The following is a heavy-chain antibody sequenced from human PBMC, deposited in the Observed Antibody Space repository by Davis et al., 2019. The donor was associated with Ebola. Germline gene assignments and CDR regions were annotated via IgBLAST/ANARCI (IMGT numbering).Heavy chain of an antibody. CDR3: AKGRLRCLEWSMFDY. V-gene: IGHV3-23*01. J-gene: IGHJ4*02. CDR2: ISGGGSGT. CDR1: GFTFSGYA. Sequence: GESLKISCAASGFTFSGYAMNWVRQAPGKGLEWVSAISGGGSGTDYTDSVKGRFTISRDNSKNTLYLQMSSLRAEDTAVYFCAKGRLRCLEWSMFDYWGQGALVTVSS. D-gene: IGHD3-3*01.